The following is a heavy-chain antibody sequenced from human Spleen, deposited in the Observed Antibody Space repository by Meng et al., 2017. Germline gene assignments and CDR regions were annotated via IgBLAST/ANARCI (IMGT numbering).Heavy chain of an antibody. Sequence: GESLKISCAASGFTFSTYAMSWVRQAPGKGLEWVSGLSGSSGSTYYADSVKGRFTISRDNSKNTLYLQMNSLRAEDTAVYYCAREEPPPKHPGFGELPDAFDIWGQGTMVTVSS. CDR1: GFTFSTYA. D-gene: IGHD3-10*01. CDR3: AREEPPPKHPGFGELPDAFDI. CDR2: LSGSSGST. J-gene: IGHJ3*02. V-gene: IGHV3-23*01.